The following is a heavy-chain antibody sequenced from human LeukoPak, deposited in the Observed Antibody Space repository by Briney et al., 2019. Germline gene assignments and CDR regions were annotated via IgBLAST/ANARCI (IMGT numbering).Heavy chain of an antibody. CDR3: ANSRSSVGELD. V-gene: IGHV3-20*04. J-gene: IGHJ4*02. Sequence: GGSLRLSCAASGFTFDDYGMSWVRQAPGKGLEWVSGIIWSGGSTGYADSVKGRFTISRDNSKNTLYLQMNSLRAEDTAVYYCANSRSSVGELDWGQGTLVTVSS. CDR1: GFTFDDYG. CDR2: IIWSGGST. D-gene: IGHD3-16*01.